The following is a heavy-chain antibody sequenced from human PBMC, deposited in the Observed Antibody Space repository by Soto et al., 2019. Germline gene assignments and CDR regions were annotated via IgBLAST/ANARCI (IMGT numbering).Heavy chain of an antibody. Sequence: ASVKVSCKTSGCTFTNHDVNWVRQAPGQGLEWMGGMSPNRGNKDYAQKFQRRVTITRDTSITTAYMDLSSLRSDDTALYYCARGVDSNWNTCGYNWFDFWGQGTLVTVSS. D-gene: IGHD2-2*02. J-gene: IGHJ5*01. CDR1: GCTFTNHD. V-gene: IGHV1-8*01. CDR2: MSPNRGNK. CDR3: ARGVDSNWNTCGYNWFDF.